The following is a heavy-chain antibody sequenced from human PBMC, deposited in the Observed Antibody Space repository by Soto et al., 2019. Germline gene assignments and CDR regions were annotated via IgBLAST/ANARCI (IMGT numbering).Heavy chain of an antibody. CDR3: ASGLVTTLKY. Sequence: SETLSLTCAVSGGSISSGGYSWSWIRQPPGKGLEWIGYIYHSGSTYYNPSPKSRVTISVDRSKNQFSLKLSSVTAADTAVYYCASGLVTTLKYSGQGTLVTVSS. J-gene: IGHJ4*02. D-gene: IGHD4-17*01. CDR1: GGSISSGGYS. V-gene: IGHV4-30-2*01. CDR2: IYHSGST.